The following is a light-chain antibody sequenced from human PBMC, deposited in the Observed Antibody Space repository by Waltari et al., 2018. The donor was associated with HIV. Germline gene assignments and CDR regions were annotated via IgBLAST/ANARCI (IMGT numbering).Light chain of an antibody. J-gene: IGLJ3*02. CDR1: NFGLVDYNF. V-gene: IGLV2-11*01. Sequence: QSALPQPGSVSASPGHYVTFPCAGLNFGLVDYNFFFWYLHSTGKPPNPRLYNVNERPSGVPNRFSGSKAANTASLTISGLQAEDEATYFCCSYAGTYTWVFGGGTNLTV. CDR2: NVN. CDR3: CSYAGTYTWV.